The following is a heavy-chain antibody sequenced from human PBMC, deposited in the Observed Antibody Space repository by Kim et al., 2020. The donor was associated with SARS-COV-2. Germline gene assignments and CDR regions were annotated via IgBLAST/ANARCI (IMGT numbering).Heavy chain of an antibody. CDR3: VRDGASSGSYYYDY. D-gene: IGHD1-26*01. CDR1: GFTFSRYW. Sequence: GGSLRLSCAASGFTFSRYWMSWVRQAPGKGLEWMANIKEDGSAKYYVDSVKGRFTISRDNAKNSLYLQMNSLRAEDTAVYYCVRDGASSGSYYYDYWGQGPLITVSS. V-gene: IGHV3-7*01. J-gene: IGHJ4*02. CDR2: IKEDGSAK.